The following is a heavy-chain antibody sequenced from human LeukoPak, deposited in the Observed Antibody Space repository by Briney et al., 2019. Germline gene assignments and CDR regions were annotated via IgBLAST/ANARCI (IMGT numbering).Heavy chain of an antibody. CDR1: GFTFSSYS. Sequence: GGSLRLSCAASGFTFSSYSMNWVRQAPGKGLEWVSAISGSGGSTYYADSVKGRFTISRDNSKNTLYLQMNSLRAEDTAVYYCATLLLWFGENKNVDYWGQGTLVTVSS. J-gene: IGHJ4*02. V-gene: IGHV3-23*01. D-gene: IGHD3-10*01. CDR3: ATLLLWFGENKNVDY. CDR2: ISGSGGST.